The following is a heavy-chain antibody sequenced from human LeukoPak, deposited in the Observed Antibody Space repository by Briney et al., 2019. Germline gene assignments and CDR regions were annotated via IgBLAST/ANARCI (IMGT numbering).Heavy chain of an antibody. D-gene: IGHD2-2*01. CDR2: ISSSSSTI. CDR3: AKRGAGYCSSTSCLFYYMDV. V-gene: IGHV3-48*04. J-gene: IGHJ6*03. CDR1: GFTCSSYS. Sequence: PGGSLRLSRAASGFTCSSYSMNWVRQAPGKGLEWVSYISSSSSTIYYADSVKGRFTISRDNTKNSLYLQMNSLRAEDTAVYYCAKRGAGYCSSTSCLFYYMDVWGKGTTVTVSS.